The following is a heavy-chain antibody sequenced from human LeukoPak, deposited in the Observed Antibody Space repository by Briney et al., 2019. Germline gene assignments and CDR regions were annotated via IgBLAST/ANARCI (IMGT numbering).Heavy chain of an antibody. Sequence: PGGSLRLSCASSGFTFSNYIMTWVRQAPGKGLEWVSSISSDTHYIYYADSVKGRFTISRDNTKKSLYLQMNNLRAEDTALYYCARRMAARAFDIWGQGTMVTVSS. CDR3: ARRMAARAFDI. CDR2: ISSDTHYI. V-gene: IGHV3-21*01. CDR1: GFTFSNYI. J-gene: IGHJ3*02. D-gene: IGHD5-24*01.